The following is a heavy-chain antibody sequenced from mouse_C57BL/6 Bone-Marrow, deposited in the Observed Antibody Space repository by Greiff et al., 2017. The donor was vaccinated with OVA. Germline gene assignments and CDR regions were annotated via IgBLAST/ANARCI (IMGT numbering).Heavy chain of an antibody. CDR2: IYPRSGNT. V-gene: IGHV1-81*01. J-gene: IGHJ3*01. CDR3: ARERAYSNYLAWFAY. D-gene: IGHD2-5*01. Sequence: QVQLQQSGAELARPGASVKLSCKASGYTFTSYGISWVKQRTGQGLEWIGEIYPRSGNTYYNEKFKGKATLTADKSSSTAYMELRSLTSEDSAVYFCARERAYSNYLAWFAYWGQGTLVTVSA. CDR1: GYTFTSYG.